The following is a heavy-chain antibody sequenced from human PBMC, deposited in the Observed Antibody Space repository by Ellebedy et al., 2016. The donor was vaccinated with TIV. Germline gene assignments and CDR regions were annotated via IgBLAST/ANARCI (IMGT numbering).Heavy chain of an antibody. CDR1: GFTFSSYS. CDR3: ARDASSFGVVPAANGMDV. V-gene: IGHV3-21*01. D-gene: IGHD2-2*01. CDR2: ISSSSSYI. J-gene: IGHJ6*02. Sequence: GESLKISCAASGFTFSSYSMNWVRQAPGKGLEWVSSISSSSSYIYYADSVKGRFTISRDNAKNSLYLQMNSLRAEDTAVYYCARDASSFGVVPAANGMDVWGQGTTVTVSS.